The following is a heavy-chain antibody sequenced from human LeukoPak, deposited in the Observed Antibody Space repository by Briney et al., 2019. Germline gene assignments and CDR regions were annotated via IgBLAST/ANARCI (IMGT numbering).Heavy chain of an antibody. CDR1: GFTFSSYW. Sequence: GGSLRLSCAASGFTFSSYWMSWVRQAPGKGLEWVAVIWHDGSRTHYADSLKGRFTISRDNSKNTLYLQMNSLRAEDTAVYYCAKVQLGYCSSTSCSPDYWGQGTLVTVSS. V-gene: IGHV3-30*02. J-gene: IGHJ4*02. D-gene: IGHD2-2*01. CDR3: AKVQLGYCSSTSCSPDY. CDR2: IWHDGSRT.